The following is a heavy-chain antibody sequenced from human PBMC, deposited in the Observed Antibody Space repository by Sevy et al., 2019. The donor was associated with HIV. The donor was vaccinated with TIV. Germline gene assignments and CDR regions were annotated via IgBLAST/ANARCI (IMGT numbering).Heavy chain of an antibody. V-gene: IGHV3-21*01. CDR2: ISSSSSYI. Sequence: GGSLRLSCAASGFTFSSYSMNWVRQAPGKGLEWVSSISSSSSYIYYADSVKGRFTISRDNANNSLYLQMNSLRAEDTAVYYCAREGEYCTNGVCYTLGYYGMDVWGQGTTVTVSS. CDR1: GFTFSSYS. J-gene: IGHJ6*02. D-gene: IGHD2-8*01. CDR3: AREGEYCTNGVCYTLGYYGMDV.